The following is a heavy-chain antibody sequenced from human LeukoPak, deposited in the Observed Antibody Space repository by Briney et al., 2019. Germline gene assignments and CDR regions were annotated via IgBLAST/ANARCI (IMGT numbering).Heavy chain of an antibody. CDR2: ISYDGSNK. V-gene: IGHV3-30-3*01. Sequence: GGSLRLFCAASGFTFSSCAMHWVRQPPGKGLEWVAVISYDGSNKYYADSVKGRFTISRDNSKNALYLQMNSLRAEDTAVYYCARDEFGYFDYWGQGALVTVSS. D-gene: IGHD3-10*01. CDR1: GFTFSSCA. CDR3: ARDEFGYFDY. J-gene: IGHJ4*02.